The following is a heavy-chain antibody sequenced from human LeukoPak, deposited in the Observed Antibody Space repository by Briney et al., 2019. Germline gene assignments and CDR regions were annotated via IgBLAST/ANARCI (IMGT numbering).Heavy chain of an antibody. D-gene: IGHD3-3*01. Sequence: GGSQRLSCAASGFTVSSNYMSWVRQAPGKGLEWVSVIYSGGSTYYADSVKGRFTISRDNSKNTLYLQMNSLRAEDTAVYYCASRSPSRTYDFWSGYYLHDAFDIWGQGTMVTVSS. CDR2: IYSGGST. V-gene: IGHV3-66*02. CDR3: ASRSPSRTYDFWSGYYLHDAFDI. J-gene: IGHJ3*02. CDR1: GFTVSSNY.